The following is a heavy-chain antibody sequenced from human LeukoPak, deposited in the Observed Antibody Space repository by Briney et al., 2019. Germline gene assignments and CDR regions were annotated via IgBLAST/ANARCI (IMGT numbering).Heavy chain of an antibody. V-gene: IGHV3-49*04. CDR1: GFTFGDYA. D-gene: IGHD3-10*01. J-gene: IGHJ4*02. Sequence: GGSLRLSCTASGFTFGDYAMSWVRQAPGKGLEWVGFIRSKAYGGTTEYAASVKGRFTISRDDPKSIAYLQMNSLKTEDTAVYYCTRALYGSGSYYPLTFDYWGQGTLVTVSS. CDR3: TRALYGSGSYYPLTFDY. CDR2: IRSKAYGGTT.